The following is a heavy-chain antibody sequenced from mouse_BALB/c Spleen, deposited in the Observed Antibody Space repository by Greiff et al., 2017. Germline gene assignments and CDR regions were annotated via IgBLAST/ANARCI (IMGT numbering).Heavy chain of an antibody. CDR1: GFTFTDYY. J-gene: IGHJ2*01. V-gene: IGHV7-3*02. CDR3: ARVRGDFDY. CDR2: IRNKANGYTT. Sequence: EVQVVESGGGLVQPGGSLRLSCATSGFTFTDYYMSWVRQPPGKALEWLGFIRNKANGYTTEYSASVKGRFTISRDNSQSILYLQMNTLRAEDSATYYCARVRGDFDYWGQGTTLTVSS.